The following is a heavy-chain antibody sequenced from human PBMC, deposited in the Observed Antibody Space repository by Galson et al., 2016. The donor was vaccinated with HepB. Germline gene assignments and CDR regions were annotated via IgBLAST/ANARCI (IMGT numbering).Heavy chain of an antibody. D-gene: IGHD2-15*01. V-gene: IGHV1-2*02. J-gene: IGHJ4*02. CDR2: INPDSGGT. CDR1: GYTFTDYY. Sequence: SVKVSCKASGYTFTDYYIHWVRQAPGQGLEWMGWINPDSGGTKFAQKFQGRVTVTRDTSISTIFMELTSLRSDDTAVYYCARAVFLIRLGAAYFDYWGQGTLVTVSS. CDR3: ARAVFLIRLGAAYFDY.